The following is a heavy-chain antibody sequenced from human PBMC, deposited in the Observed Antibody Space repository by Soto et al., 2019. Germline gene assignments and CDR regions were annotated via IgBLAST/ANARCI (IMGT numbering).Heavy chain of an antibody. Sequence: QVQLQQWGAGLLKPSETLSLTCAVYGGSFSGYYWSWIRQPPGKGLEWIGEINHSGSTNYNPSLKSRVTISVDTSKNQFSLKLSSVTAADTAVYYCARLSVTRYYYYYYGMDVWGQGTTVTVSS. D-gene: IGHD4-17*01. J-gene: IGHJ6*02. CDR2: INHSGST. V-gene: IGHV4-34*01. CDR1: GGSFSGYY. CDR3: ARLSVTRYYYYYYGMDV.